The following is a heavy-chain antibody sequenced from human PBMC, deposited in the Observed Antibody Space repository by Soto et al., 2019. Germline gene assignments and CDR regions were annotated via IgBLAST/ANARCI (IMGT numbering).Heavy chain of an antibody. V-gene: IGHV3-23*01. CDR3: AKAGVLRYFDWLLYFDY. CDR1: GFTFSSYA. CDR2: ISGSGGST. Sequence: GGSLRLSCAASGFTFSSYAMSWVRQAPGKGLEWVSAISGSGGSTYYADSVKGRFTISRDNSKNTLYLQMNSLRAEDTAVYYCAKAGVLRYFDWLLYFDYWGQGTLVTVSS. J-gene: IGHJ4*02. D-gene: IGHD3-9*01.